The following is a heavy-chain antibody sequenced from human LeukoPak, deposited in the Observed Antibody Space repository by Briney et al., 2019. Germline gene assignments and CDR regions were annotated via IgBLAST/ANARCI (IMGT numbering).Heavy chain of an antibody. Sequence: GASVKVSCEASGYTFTKHGITWVRQAPGQGLEWMGWISTYNGNTNYAQKLQGRVAMTTDTSTSTAYMELRSLISDDAAVYYCARGDDYGDYWGLYWGQGTLVTVSS. D-gene: IGHD4-17*01. J-gene: IGHJ4*02. CDR1: GYTFTKHG. V-gene: IGHV1-18*01. CDR3: ARGDDYGDYWGLY. CDR2: ISTYNGNT.